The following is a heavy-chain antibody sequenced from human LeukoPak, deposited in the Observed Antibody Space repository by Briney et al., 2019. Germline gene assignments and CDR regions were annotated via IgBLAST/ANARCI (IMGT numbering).Heavy chain of an antibody. D-gene: IGHD3-10*01. CDR2: ISSSSSYI. V-gene: IGHV3-21*01. CDR3: ARYRRPLLWFGELDVGADWFDP. J-gene: IGHJ5*02. CDR1: GFTFSSYI. Sequence: GGSLRLSCAASGFTFSSYIMNWVRQAPGQRLEWVSSISSSSSYIYYADSVKGRFTISRDNAKNSLYLQMNSLRAEDTAVYYCARYRRPLLWFGELDVGADWFDPWGQGTLVTVSS.